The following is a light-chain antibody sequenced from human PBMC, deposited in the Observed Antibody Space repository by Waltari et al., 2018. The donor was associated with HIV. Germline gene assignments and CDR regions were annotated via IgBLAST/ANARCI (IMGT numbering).Light chain of an antibody. CDR2: DDN. J-gene: IGLJ3*02. Sequence: SYVLTQPPSVSVDPGATARITCGGTNIGSTSVQWYQQKPGQAPVLVIYDDNDRPPGIPERFSGSSSGNTATLTISRVEAGDEADYYCQVWDTTTDQWVFGGGTELAVL. CDR3: QVWDTTTDQWV. CDR1: NIGSTS. V-gene: IGLV3-21*04.